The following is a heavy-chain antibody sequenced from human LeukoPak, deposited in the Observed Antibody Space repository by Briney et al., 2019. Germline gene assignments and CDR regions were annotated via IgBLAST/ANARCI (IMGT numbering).Heavy chain of an antibody. Sequence: GRSLRLSCAASGFTFSSYGMRWVRQAPGKGLEWVAVISYDGSNKYYADSVKGRFTISRDNSKNTLYLQMNSLRAEDTAVYYCAKDLSSSSPSLDYWGQGTLVTVSS. D-gene: IGHD6-6*01. J-gene: IGHJ4*02. CDR1: GFTFSSYG. CDR3: AKDLSSSSPSLDY. V-gene: IGHV3-30*18. CDR2: ISYDGSNK.